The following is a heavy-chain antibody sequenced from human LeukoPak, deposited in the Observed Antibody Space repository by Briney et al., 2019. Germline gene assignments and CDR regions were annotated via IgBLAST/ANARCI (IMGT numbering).Heavy chain of an antibody. D-gene: IGHD3-10*01. CDR1: GFTFDDYA. CDR2: ISWNSGSI. CDR3: ATSFGDNRRYYYYGMDV. V-gene: IGHV3-9*01. J-gene: IGHJ6*02. Sequence: GGSLRLSCAASGFTFDDYAMHWVRQAPGKGLEWVSGISWNSGSIGYADSVKGRFTISRDNAKNSLYLQMNSLRAEDTALYYCATSFGDNRRYYYYGMDVWGQGTTVTVSS.